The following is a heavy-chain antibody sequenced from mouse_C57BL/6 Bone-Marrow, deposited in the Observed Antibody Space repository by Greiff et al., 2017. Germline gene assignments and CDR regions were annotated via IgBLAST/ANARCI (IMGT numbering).Heavy chain of an antibody. J-gene: IGHJ2*01. CDR3: ARDDSLDY. CDR1: GFTFSDYY. V-gene: IGHV5-16*01. D-gene: IGHD3-2*01. CDR2: INYDGSST. Sequence: EVMLVESEGGLVQPGSSMKLSCTASGFTFSDYYMAWVRQVPEKGLEWVANINYDGSSTYYLDSLKSRFIISRDNAKNILYLQMSSLKSEDTATYYCARDDSLDYWGQGTTLTVSS.